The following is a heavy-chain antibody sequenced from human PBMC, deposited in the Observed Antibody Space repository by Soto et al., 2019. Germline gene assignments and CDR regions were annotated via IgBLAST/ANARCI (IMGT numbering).Heavy chain of an antibody. V-gene: IGHV3-74*01. CDR1: GFTFSAYW. Sequence: PGGSLRLSCAVSGFTFSAYWMHLVRQVPGKGLTWVSRISDDGSTATYADSVKGRFVISRDNAKNSLYLEMNTLRVDDAGLYYCARGPRVGSTGTGAHWGRGTLVTVSS. D-gene: IGHD1-1*01. J-gene: IGHJ4*02. CDR2: ISDDGSTA. CDR3: ARGPRVGSTGTGAH.